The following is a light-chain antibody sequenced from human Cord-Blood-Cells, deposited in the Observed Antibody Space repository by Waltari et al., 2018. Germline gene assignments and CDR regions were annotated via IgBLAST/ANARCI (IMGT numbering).Light chain of an antibody. V-gene: IGLV2-11*01. CDR2: DVS. J-gene: IGLJ2*01. CDR3: CSYAGTVV. CDR1: SSDVGGYNY. Sequence: QSALTQPRSVSRSPGQSVTISCTGTSSDVGGYNYVSWYQQHPGKAPQLMIYDVSKRPSGVPDRFSGSKSGNTASLTISGLQAEDEADYYCCSYAGTVVFGGGTKLTVL.